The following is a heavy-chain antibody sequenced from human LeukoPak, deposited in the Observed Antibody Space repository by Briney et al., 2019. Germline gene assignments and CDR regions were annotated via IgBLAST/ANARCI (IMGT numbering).Heavy chain of an antibody. Sequence: GGSLRLSCGASGFTFTTHWIHWVRQAPGKGLVWVSRIKPDGSDTNYADSVKGRFTISRDNAKNTVYLQMNSLRAEDTAVYYCARGRYGGYFIDYWGQGTLVTVSS. J-gene: IGHJ4*02. CDR1: GFTFTTHW. CDR3: ARGRYGGYFIDY. CDR2: IKPDGSDT. D-gene: IGHD5-12*01. V-gene: IGHV3-74*01.